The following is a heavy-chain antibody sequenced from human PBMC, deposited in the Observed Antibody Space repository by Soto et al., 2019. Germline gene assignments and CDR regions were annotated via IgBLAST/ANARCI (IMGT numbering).Heavy chain of an antibody. CDR3: AREGYSSSSFDY. V-gene: IGHV4-59*01. D-gene: IGHD6-6*01. J-gene: IGHJ4*02. CDR1: VGSISSYY. CDR2: IFYSGFT. Sequence: LSLTFTVSVGSISSYYWSWIRQPPGKGLEWIGYIFYSGFTNYNPSLKSRVTISVDTSKNQFSLKLNSMTAADTAVYYCAREGYSSSSFDYWGQGTLVTVSS.